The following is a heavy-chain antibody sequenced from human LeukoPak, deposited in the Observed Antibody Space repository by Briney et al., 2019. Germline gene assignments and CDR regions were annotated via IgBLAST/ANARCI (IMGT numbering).Heavy chain of an antibody. CDR3: ARAWIAAAGTVYSQH. CDR2: IYYSGST. CDR1: GGSISSSSYY. J-gene: IGHJ1*01. Sequence: PSETLSLTCTVSGGSISSSSYYWGWIRQPPGKGLEWIGSIYYSGSTYYNPSLKSRVTISVDTSKNQFSLKLSSVTAADTAVYYCARAWIAAAGTVYSQHWGQGTLVTVSS. D-gene: IGHD6-13*01. V-gene: IGHV4-39*07.